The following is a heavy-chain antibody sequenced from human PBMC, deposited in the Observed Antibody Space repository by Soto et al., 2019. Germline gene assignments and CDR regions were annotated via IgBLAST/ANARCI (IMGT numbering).Heavy chain of an antibody. V-gene: IGHV3-23*01. Sequence: EVQLLESGGGSVQPGGSLRLSCEASGFRFITNSMSWVRQAPGKGLEWVSSVSSDGVSTYYAKSVKGRFTISRDNSKNTLYLQMSSLRAEDMVVYYCATTIFDYWGQGILVTVSS. CDR2: VSSDGVST. J-gene: IGHJ4*02. CDR3: ATTIFDY. CDR1: GFRFITNS.